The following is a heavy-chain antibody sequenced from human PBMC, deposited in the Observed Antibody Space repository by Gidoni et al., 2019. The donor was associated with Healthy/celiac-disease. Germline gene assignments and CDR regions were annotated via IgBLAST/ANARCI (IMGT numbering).Heavy chain of an antibody. V-gene: IGHV4-59*01. Sequence: QVQLQESGPGLVTPSETLSLTCTVSGSSIRSYYWSWTRQPPGKGLEWIGYIYYSGSTNYNPSLKSRVTISVDTSKNQFSLKLSSVTAADTAVYYCARSKPGVYYYYYMDVWGKGTTVTVSS. CDR2: IYYSGST. D-gene: IGHD2-8*01. CDR3: ARSKPGVYYYYYMDV. CDR1: GSSIRSYY. J-gene: IGHJ6*03.